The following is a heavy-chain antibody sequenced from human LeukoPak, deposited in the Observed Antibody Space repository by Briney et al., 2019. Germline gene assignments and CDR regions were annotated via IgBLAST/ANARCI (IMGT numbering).Heavy chain of an antibody. CDR1: GGSISSGSYY. J-gene: IGHJ4*02. D-gene: IGHD6-13*01. V-gene: IGHV4-61*05. CDR2: IYYSGTT. Sequence: SETLSLTCTVSGGSISSGSYYWGWIRQPPGKGLEWIGYIYYSGTTNYNPSLKSRVTISVDTSKNQFSLKLSSVTAADTAVYYCARHRGVYGPPENFDYWGQGTLVTASS. CDR3: ARHRGVYGPPENFDY.